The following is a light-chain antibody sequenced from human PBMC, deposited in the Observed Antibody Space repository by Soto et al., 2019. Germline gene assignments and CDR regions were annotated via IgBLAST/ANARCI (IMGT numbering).Light chain of an antibody. CDR2: SDY. V-gene: IGLV1-44*01. J-gene: IGLJ1*01. Sequence: QSVLTQPPSASGTPGQRVTISCSGSTSNIGSNTVNWYQQVPGAAPKLLMYSDYHRALGVPDRMSGSKSGTSASLAISGLQSEDEADYYCATWDDSLSGYVFGTGTKLTVL. CDR3: ATWDDSLSGYV. CDR1: TSNIGSNT.